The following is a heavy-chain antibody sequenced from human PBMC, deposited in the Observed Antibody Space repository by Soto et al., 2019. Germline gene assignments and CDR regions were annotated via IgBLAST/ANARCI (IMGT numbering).Heavy chain of an antibody. CDR2: LSGSGTST. V-gene: IGHV3-23*01. D-gene: IGHD6-19*01. CDR1: GLSFVHYA. J-gene: IGHJ4*02. Sequence: EVQLLESGGCLVQPGGSLRLSCAASGLSFVHYAMNWVRQAPGKGLEWVSGLSGSGTSTYYADYVKGRFTISRDNSRDTLFLQMNSLTADDTAVYYCAKATTNGGWFNPFDSWGQGALVTVSS. CDR3: AKATTNGGWFNPFDS.